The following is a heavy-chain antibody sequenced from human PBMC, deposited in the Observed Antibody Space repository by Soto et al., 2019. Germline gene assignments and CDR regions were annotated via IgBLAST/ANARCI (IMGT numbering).Heavy chain of an antibody. J-gene: IGHJ6*02. D-gene: IGHD5-12*01. CDR1: GLTFSSYA. Sequence: QVQLVESGGGVVQPGRSLRLSCAASGLTFSSYAMHWVRQAPGKGLEWVAVISYDGSNKYYADSVKGRFTISRDNSKNTLYLQMNSLRAEDTAVYYCAREVDSGYDPKTYYYYGMDVWGQGTTVTVSS. CDR3: AREVDSGYDPKTYYYYGMDV. CDR2: ISYDGSNK. V-gene: IGHV3-30-3*01.